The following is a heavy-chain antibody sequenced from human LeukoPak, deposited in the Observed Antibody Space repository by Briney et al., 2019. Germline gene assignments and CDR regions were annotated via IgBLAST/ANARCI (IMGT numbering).Heavy chain of an antibody. CDR1: RFTFSSYS. Sequence: PGGSLRLSCAASRFTFSSYSMNWVRQAPGKGLEWVSSISSSSSYIYYADSVKGRFTISRDNAKNSLYLQMNSLRAEDTAVYYCARNYYDSSGYAVLDAFDIWGQGAMVTVSS. V-gene: IGHV3-21*01. CDR2: ISSSSSYI. D-gene: IGHD3-22*01. CDR3: ARNYYDSSGYAVLDAFDI. J-gene: IGHJ3*02.